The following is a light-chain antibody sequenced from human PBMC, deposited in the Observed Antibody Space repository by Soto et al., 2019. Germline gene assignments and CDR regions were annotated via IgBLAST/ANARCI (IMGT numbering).Light chain of an antibody. Sequence: QSVLTQPPSVSGAPGQRVTISFTGRSSNIGAGYDVHWYQQRPGTAPKLLIYGNSNRPSGVPDRFSGSKSGTSASLAITGLQAEDEADYYCQSYDSSLSGVVFGGGTKLTV. CDR3: QSYDSSLSGVV. V-gene: IGLV1-40*01. J-gene: IGLJ2*01. CDR1: SSNIGAGYD. CDR2: GNS.